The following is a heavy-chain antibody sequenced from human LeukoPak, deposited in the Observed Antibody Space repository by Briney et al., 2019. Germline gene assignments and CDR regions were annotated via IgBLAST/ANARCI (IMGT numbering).Heavy chain of an antibody. CDR3: TSWGDTTAEYFQR. CDR2: IWYDGSNK. D-gene: IGHD2-21*02. V-gene: IGHV3-33*01. J-gene: IGHJ1*01. CDR1: GFTFSSYG. Sequence: PGGSLRLSCAASGFTFSSYGMHWVRQAPGKGLEWVADIWYDGSNKYYADSVKGRFTISRDNSKNTLYLQMNSLRVEDTAVYYCTSWGDTTAEYFQRWGQGTLVTVSS.